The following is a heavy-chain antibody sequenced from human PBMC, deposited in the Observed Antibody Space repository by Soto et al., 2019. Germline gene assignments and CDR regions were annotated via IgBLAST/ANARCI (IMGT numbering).Heavy chain of an antibody. V-gene: IGHV1-8*01. CDR1: GYSFTSYD. CDR3: AREKSYGYVDY. J-gene: IGHJ4*02. D-gene: IGHD5-18*01. Sequence: QVQLVQSGAEVKKPGASVKVYCKASGYSFTSYDINWGRQATGQGLEWMGWMNPNSGNTGYAQKFQGIVTMTRNTSISKAYMELRSLRSEDTAVYYCAREKSYGYVDYLGQGPLVSFSS. CDR2: MNPNSGNT.